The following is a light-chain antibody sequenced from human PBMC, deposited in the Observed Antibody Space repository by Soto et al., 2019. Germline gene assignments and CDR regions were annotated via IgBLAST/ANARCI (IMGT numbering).Light chain of an antibody. CDR3: QKYNTAPLT. V-gene: IGKV1-27*01. CDR2: APT. CDR1: QGISNY. J-gene: IGKJ4*01. Sequence: DIQMTQSPSSLSASVGDRVTITCRASQGISNYLAWYQQKPGEVPNLLIYAPTTLHSGVPSRFSGRGSGTDFTLTISSLQPEDVATYYCQKYNTAPLTFGGGTKVEIK.